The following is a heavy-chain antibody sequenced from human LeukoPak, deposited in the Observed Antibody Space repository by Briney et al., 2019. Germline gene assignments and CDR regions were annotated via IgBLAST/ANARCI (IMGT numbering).Heavy chain of an antibody. CDR1: GYTFTSYD. CDR2: MNPNSGNT. Sequence: ASVKVSCKASGYTFTSYDINWVRQATGQGLEWMGWMNPNSGNTGCAQKFQGRVTMTRNTSISTAYMELSSLRSEDTAVYYCARERGRALYYDSSGYFQLSDYWGQGTLVTVSS. D-gene: IGHD3-22*01. V-gene: IGHV1-8*01. CDR3: ARERGRALYYDSSGYFQLSDY. J-gene: IGHJ4*02.